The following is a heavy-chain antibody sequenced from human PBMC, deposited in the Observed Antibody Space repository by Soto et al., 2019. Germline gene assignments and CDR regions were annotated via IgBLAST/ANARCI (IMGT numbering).Heavy chain of an antibody. CDR3: ARAGYYDFWSGYYEGPYYYGMDV. V-gene: IGHV4-59*01. CDR1: GGSISSYY. D-gene: IGHD3-3*01. CDR2: IYYSGST. Sequence: SETLSLTCTVSGGSISSYYWSWIRQPPGKGLEWIGYIYYSGSTNYNPSLKSRVTISVDTSKNQFSLKLSSVTAADTAVYYCARAGYYDFWSGYYEGPYYYGMDVWGQGTTVTVSS. J-gene: IGHJ6*02.